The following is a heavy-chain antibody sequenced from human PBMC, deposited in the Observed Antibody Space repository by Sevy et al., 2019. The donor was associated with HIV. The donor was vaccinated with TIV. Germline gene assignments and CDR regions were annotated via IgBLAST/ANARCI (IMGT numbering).Heavy chain of an antibody. D-gene: IGHD3-22*01. J-gene: IGHJ4*02. CDR3: AGSGNDYDSSAAVDY. V-gene: IGHV3-33*01. CDR2: IWYDGSNK. CDR1: GFTFSSYG. Sequence: GGSLRLSCAASGFTFSSYGMHWVRQAPGKGLEWVAVIWYDGSNKYYADSVKGRFTISSDNSKNTLYLQMNSLGAEDKAVYYCAGSGNDYDSSAAVDYWGQGTLVTVSS.